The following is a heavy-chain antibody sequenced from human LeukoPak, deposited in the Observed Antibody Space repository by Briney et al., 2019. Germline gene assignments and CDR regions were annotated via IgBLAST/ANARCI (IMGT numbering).Heavy chain of an antibody. D-gene: IGHD3-16*01. CDR1: GYTFVNYG. J-gene: IGHJ4*02. V-gene: IGHV1-18*01. Sequence: GASVKVSCKASGYTFVNYGISWVRQAPGQGLEWMGWTSPYNDNIKYAQNLQGRVTMTTDTATGTAYMELRTLRSDDTAVYYCARDLTFGGVLFTWGQGTLVTVSS. CDR3: ARDLTFGGVLFT. CDR2: TSPYNDNI.